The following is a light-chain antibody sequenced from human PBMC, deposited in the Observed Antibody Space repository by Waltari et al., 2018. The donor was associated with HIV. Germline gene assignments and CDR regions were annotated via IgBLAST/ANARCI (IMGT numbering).Light chain of an antibody. J-gene: IGLJ2*01. CDR2: LNSDGSH. V-gene: IGLV4-69*01. CDR3: QTWGTGIVV. CDR1: SGHSIYA. Sequence: QLVLTQSPSASASLGASVKLTCTLSSGHSIYAIAWHQQQPEKGTRYLLKLNSDGSHSKGDGIPERFAGSSSGAERYLTSSSLQSEDEADYYGQTWGTGIVVFGGGTKLTVL.